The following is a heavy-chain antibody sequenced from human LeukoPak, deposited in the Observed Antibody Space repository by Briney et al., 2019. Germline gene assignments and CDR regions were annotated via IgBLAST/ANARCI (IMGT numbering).Heavy chain of an antibody. Sequence: TGGSLRLSCAASGFSFNSHNMNWVRQAPGKGLEWVSFIDTSSRYIYYADSVKGRFTISRDNAKNSLYLQMSSLRAEDTAVYYCARNMGGCTSTSCYSDFDIWGQGKLVTVSS. CDR2: IDTSSRYI. D-gene: IGHD2-2*01. J-gene: IGHJ4*02. CDR1: GFSFNSHN. V-gene: IGHV3-21*01. CDR3: ARNMGGCTSTSCYSDFDI.